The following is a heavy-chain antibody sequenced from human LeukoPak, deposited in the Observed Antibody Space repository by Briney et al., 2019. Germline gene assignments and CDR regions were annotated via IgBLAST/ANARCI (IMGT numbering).Heavy chain of an antibody. CDR3: ARDLSWNQIDY. CDR1: GFTFSRSA. D-gene: IGHD1-1*01. Sequence: PGGSLRLSCAASGFTFSRSAMTWVRQGPGTGLEFVASIIYSGGATYYADSVKGRFTISRDNAKNTLYLQMNSLRAEDTAVYYCARDLSWNQIDYWGQGSLVTVSS. J-gene: IGHJ4*02. CDR2: IIYSGGAT. V-gene: IGHV3-23*01.